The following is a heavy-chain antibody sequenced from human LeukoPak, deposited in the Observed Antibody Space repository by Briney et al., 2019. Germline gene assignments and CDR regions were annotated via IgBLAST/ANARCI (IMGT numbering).Heavy chain of an antibody. D-gene: IGHD6-13*01. CDR2: VTSSSNYI. CDR1: GFTFSSYT. CDR3: ARVEAAGTGVFDY. V-gene: IGHV3-21*01. J-gene: IGHJ4*02. Sequence: PGGSLRLSCAASGFTFSSYTMNWVRQAPGKGLEWVSSVTSSSNYIYYADSVKGRLTISRDNAKNSLYLQMNSLRAEDTAVYYCARVEAAGTGVFDYWGQGTLVTVSS.